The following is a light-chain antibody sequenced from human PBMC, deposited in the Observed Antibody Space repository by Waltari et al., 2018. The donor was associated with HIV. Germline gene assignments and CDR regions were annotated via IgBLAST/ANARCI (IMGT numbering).Light chain of an antibody. V-gene: IGLV1-44*01. CDR3: AAWDDSLNGWV. CDR2: SSD. Sequence: QSVLTQPPSASGTPGQRVTISCSGSSPNIGGSTVNWYQQLPGTAPKLLIYSSDQGPSGLPDRFSGSNSGTSASLAISGLQSEDEADYYCAAWDDSLNGWVFGGGTKLTVL. CDR1: SPNIGGST. J-gene: IGLJ3*02.